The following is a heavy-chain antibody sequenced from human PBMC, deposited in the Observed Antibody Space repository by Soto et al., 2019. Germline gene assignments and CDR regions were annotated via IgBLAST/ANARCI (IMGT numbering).Heavy chain of an antibody. J-gene: IGHJ6*02. CDR2: IYYSGST. D-gene: IGHD3-10*01. V-gene: IGHV4-59*01. CDR3: ASGGVTMVRGVIKASGMDV. CDR1: GGSISSYY. Sequence: PSETLSLTCTVSGGSISSYYWSWIRQPPGKGLEWIGYIYYSGSTNYNPPLKSRVTISVDTSKNQFSLKLSSVTAADTAVYYCASGGVTMVRGVIKASGMDVWGQGTTVTVSS.